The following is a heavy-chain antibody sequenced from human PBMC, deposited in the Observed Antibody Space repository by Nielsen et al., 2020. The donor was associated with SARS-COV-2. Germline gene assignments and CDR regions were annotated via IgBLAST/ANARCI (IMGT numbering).Heavy chain of an antibody. CDR1: GYTFTSYD. J-gene: IGHJ4*02. Sequence: ASVKVSCKASGYTFTSYDINWVRQATGQGLEWMGWMNPNSGNTGYAQKFQGRVTMTRNTSISTAYMELSSLRFEDTAVYYCARRGDYDILTGYHFDYWGQGTLVTVSS. D-gene: IGHD3-9*01. CDR3: ARRGDYDILTGYHFDY. V-gene: IGHV1-8*01. CDR2: MNPNSGNT.